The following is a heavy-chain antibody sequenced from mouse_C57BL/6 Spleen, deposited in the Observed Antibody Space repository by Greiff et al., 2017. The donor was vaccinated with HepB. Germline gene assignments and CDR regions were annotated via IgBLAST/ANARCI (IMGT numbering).Heavy chain of an antibody. V-gene: IGHV1-64*01. CDR1: GYTFTSYW. J-gene: IGHJ2*01. Sequence: QVQLQQSGAELVKPGASVKLSCKASGYTFTSYWMHWVKQRPGQGLEWIGMIHPNSGSTNYNEKFKSKATLTVDKSSSTAYMQLSSLTSEDSAVYYCARLGGSSYDYFDYWGQGTTLTVSS. CDR3: ARLGGSSYDYFDY. D-gene: IGHD1-1*01. CDR2: IHPNSGST.